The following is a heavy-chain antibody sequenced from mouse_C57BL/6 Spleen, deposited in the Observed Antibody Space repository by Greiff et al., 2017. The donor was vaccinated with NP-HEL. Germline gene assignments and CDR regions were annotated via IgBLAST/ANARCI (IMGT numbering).Heavy chain of an antibody. CDR2: IDPSDSYT. Sequence: QVQLQQPGAELVKPGASVKLSCKASGYTFTSYWMQWVKQRPGQGLEWIGEIDPSDSYTNYNQKFKGKATLTVDTSSSTAYMQLSSLTSEDSAVYYCARSRTVVAPMDYWVKEPQSPSPQ. CDR3: ARSRTVVAPMDY. CDR1: GYTFTSYW. V-gene: IGHV1-50*01. D-gene: IGHD1-1*01. J-gene: IGHJ4*01.